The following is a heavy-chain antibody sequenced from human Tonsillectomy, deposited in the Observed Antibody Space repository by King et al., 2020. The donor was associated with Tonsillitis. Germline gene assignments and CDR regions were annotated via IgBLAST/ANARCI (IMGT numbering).Heavy chain of an antibody. CDR3: AKDVPYYYDSSGYYYPDAFDI. CDR1: GFTFSSYA. D-gene: IGHD3-22*01. CDR2: ISGSGGST. J-gene: IGHJ3*02. Sequence: VQLVESGGGLVQPGGSLRLSCAASGFTFSSYAMSWVRQAPGKGLEWVSAISGSGGSTYYADSVKGRFTISRDNSKNTLYLQMNSLGAEDTAVYYCAKDVPYYYDSSGYYYPDAFDIWGQGTMVTVSS. V-gene: IGHV3-23*04.